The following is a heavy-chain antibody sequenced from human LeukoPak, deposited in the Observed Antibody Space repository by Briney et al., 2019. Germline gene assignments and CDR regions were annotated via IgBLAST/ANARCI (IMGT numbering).Heavy chain of an antibody. Sequence: GGSLRLSCAASGPGFTFNNYWMHWVRQAPGKGLVWVSRINADGSTTSYAYSVRGRFTISGHNAKITLYLQMNSLRAEDTAVYYCAKEGSIFGVVIRPYYFDYWGRGTLVTVSS. CDR2: INADGSTT. J-gene: IGHJ4*02. CDR1: GPGFTFNNYW. CDR3: AKEGSIFGVVIRPYYFDY. D-gene: IGHD3-3*01. V-gene: IGHV3-74*01.